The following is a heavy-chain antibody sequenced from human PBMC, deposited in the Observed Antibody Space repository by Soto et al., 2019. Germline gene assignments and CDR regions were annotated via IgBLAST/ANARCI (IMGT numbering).Heavy chain of an antibody. CDR2: IKQDGSEK. CDR1: GFTFSSYW. V-gene: IGHV3-7*04. D-gene: IGHD3-10*01. J-gene: IGHJ5*02. Sequence: EVQLVESGGGLVQPGGSLRLSCAASGFTFSSYWMSWVRQAPGKGLEWVANIKQDGSEKYYVDSVKGRFTISRDNAKNSLYLQMNSLRAEDTAVYYCARMGLLWFGESWFDPWGQGTLVTVSS. CDR3: ARMGLLWFGESWFDP.